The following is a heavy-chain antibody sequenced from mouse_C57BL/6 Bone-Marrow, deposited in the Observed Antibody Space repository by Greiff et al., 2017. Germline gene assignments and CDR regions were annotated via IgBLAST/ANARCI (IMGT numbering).Heavy chain of an antibody. CDR3: TTYGSSLWYFDV. D-gene: IGHD1-1*01. Sequence: VQLQQSGAELVRPGASVKLSCTASGFNIKDDYMHWVKQRPEQGLEWIGWIDPENGDTVYAPKFQGKATITADTSSTTAYLQLSSLTSEDTAVYYCTTYGSSLWYFDVWGTGTTVTVSS. J-gene: IGHJ1*03. CDR1: GFNIKDDY. CDR2: IDPENGDT. V-gene: IGHV14-4*01.